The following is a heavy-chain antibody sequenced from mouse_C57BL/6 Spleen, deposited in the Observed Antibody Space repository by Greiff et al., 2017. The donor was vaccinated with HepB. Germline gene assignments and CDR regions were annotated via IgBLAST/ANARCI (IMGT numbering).Heavy chain of an antibody. D-gene: IGHD2-1*01. CDR3: ARKSCYDYGNYDLYYFDY. Sequence: QVQLQQSGAELMKPGASVKLSCKATGYTFTGYWIEWVKQRPGHGLEWIGEILPGSGSTNYNEKFKGKATFTADTSSNTAYMQLSSLTTEDSAIYYCARKSCYDYGNYDLYYFDYWGQGTTLTVSS. CDR2: ILPGSGST. V-gene: IGHV1-9*01. CDR1: GYTFTGYW. J-gene: IGHJ2*01.